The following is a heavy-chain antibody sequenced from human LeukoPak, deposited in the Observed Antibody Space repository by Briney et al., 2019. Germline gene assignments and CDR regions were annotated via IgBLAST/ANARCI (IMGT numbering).Heavy chain of an antibody. Sequence: SETLSLTCTVPGGSISGYYWSWIRQPPGKGLEWIGYIYYSGSTNYNPSLKSRVTISVDTSKNQFSLKLSSVTAADTAVYYCARELVTIFGVVISYMDVWGKGTTVTVSS. CDR3: ARELVTIFGVVISYMDV. CDR1: GGSISGYY. D-gene: IGHD3-3*01. V-gene: IGHV4-59*01. CDR2: IYYSGST. J-gene: IGHJ6*03.